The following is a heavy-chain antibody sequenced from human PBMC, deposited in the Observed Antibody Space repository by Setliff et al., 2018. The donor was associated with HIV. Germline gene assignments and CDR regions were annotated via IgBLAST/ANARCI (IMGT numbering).Heavy chain of an antibody. D-gene: IGHD6-19*01. CDR3: TKRTGNGWSHTDY. J-gene: IGHJ4*01. V-gene: IGHV3-48*04. CDR2: ISSGGSVI. Sequence: PGGSLRLSCAASEFTFDTYPMTWVRQTPGKGLEWLSYISSGGSVIYYADSVKGRFTISRDSGKNTMYLQMNSLRVEDTAVYYCTKRTGNGWSHTDYWGHGTLVTVSS. CDR1: EFTFDTYP.